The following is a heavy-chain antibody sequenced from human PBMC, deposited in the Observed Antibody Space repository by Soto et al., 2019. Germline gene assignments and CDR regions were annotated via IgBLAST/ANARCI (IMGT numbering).Heavy chain of an antibody. Sequence: EVQLVESGGGLVQPGGSLRLSCTASGFTFSNYNMNWVRQAPGKGLEWVSYISNSSSTIFYGDSVKGRFTISRDNAKNSLYLQMSGLRDEDTAMYFCARVNKGEEATATNWGFDPWGQGTLVIVSS. CDR1: GFTFSNYN. J-gene: IGHJ5*02. V-gene: IGHV3-48*02. CDR2: ISNSSSTI. D-gene: IGHD7-27*01. CDR3: ARVNKGEEATATNWGFDP.